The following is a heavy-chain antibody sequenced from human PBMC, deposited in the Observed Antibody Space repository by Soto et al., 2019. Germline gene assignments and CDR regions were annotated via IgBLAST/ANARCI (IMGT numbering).Heavy chain of an antibody. CDR2: SSSNSSYI. V-gene: IGHV3-21*01. CDR3: ARDQPGYSYGYGLGY. J-gene: IGHJ4*02. Sequence: EVQLVESGGGLFKPVGGLRLYCAASGFTFSSYSMNWVRQVAGKGLEWVSSSSSNSSYIYYDDSVKGRFTISRDNAKNALYLQMNSLRAEDTTVYYCARDQPGYSYGYGLGYWGQGTLVTVSS. CDR1: GFTFSSYS. D-gene: IGHD5-18*01.